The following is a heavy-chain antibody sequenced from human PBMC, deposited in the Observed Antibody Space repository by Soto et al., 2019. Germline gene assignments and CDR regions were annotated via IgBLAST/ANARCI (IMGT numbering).Heavy chain of an antibody. CDR3: ARSDYAILTYLLHGMDV. D-gene: IGHD3-9*01. Sequence: ASVKVSCKASGYTFTGYYMHWVRQAPGRGLEWMGWINPNSGGTNYAQKFQGRVTMTRDTSISTAYMELSRLRSDDTAVYYCARSDYAILTYLLHGMDVWVQGTTVTAAS. V-gene: IGHV1-2*02. CDR1: GYTFTGYY. CDR2: INPNSGGT. J-gene: IGHJ6*02.